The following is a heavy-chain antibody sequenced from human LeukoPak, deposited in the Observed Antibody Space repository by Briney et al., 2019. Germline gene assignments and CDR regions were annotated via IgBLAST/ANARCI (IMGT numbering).Heavy chain of an antibody. CDR1: GGSISSNSYY. CDR2: IYYSGST. D-gene: IGHD1-26*01. CDR3: ARDPYSGNYYQYYYYYMDV. J-gene: IGHJ6*03. Sequence: SETLSLTCAVSGGSISSNSYYWGWIRQPPGKGLEWIGSIYYSGSTYYNPSLKSRVTISVDTSKNQFSLKLSSVTAADTAVYYCARDPYSGNYYQYYYYYMDVWGKGTTATASS. V-gene: IGHV4-39*02.